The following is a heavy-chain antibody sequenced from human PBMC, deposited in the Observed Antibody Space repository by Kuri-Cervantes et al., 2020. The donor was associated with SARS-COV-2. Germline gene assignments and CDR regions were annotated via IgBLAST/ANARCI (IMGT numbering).Heavy chain of an antibody. CDR1: GGTFSSYA. CDR2: IIPILGIA. Sequence: SVKVSCKASGGTFSSYAISWVRQAPGQGLEWMGRIIPILGIANYAQKFQGRVTITADKSTSTAYMELSSLRSEDTAVYYCASLNGWQHSNTNAFDIWGQGTMVTVSS. CDR3: ASLNGWQHSNTNAFDI. D-gene: IGHD6-19*01. J-gene: IGHJ3*02. V-gene: IGHV1-69*04.